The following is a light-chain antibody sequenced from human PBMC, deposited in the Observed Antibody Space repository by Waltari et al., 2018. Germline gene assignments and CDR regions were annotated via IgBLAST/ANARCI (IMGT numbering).Light chain of an antibody. CDR3: QQYGDSRT. CDR2: GAS. Sequence: EMVSTQSPGTLSLSPGERATLACRSSQSVSTSYLACFQQKPGQAPRLLISGASTRFIGLPHRFGGSGSGTDFTLTISRLEPEDFAVYYCQQYGDSRTFGQGTKVE. J-gene: IGKJ1*01. CDR1: QSVSTSY. V-gene: IGKV3-20*01.